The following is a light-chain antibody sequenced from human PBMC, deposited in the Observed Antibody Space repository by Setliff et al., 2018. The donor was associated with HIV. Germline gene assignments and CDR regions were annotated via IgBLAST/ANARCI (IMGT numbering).Light chain of an antibody. J-gene: IGLJ1*01. CDR2: DVT. Sequence: QSVLTQPASVSGSPGQSITISCTGSASDVGGYNYVSWYQQQRGKAPKLIIYDVTHRPSGVSHRFSASKSGNTASLTISGLQAEDEADYYCSSYRSGNIGVFGGGTKVTVL. V-gene: IGLV2-14*03. CDR1: ASDVGGYNY. CDR3: SSYRSGNIGV.